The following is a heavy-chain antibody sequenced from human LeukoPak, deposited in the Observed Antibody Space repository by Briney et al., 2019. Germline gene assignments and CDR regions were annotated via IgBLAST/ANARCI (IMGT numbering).Heavy chain of an antibody. CDR3: ARGVAHYYGSGRNAYYMDV. CDR2: IGTAGDT. V-gene: IGHV3-13*01. J-gene: IGHJ6*03. Sequence: GGSLRLSCAASGFTFSSYDMHWVRQATGKGLEWVSAIGTAGDTYYPGSVKGRFTISRENAKNSLYLQMNSLRAGDTAVYYCARGVAHYYGSGRNAYYMDVWGKGTTVTISS. CDR1: GFTFSSYD. D-gene: IGHD3-10*01.